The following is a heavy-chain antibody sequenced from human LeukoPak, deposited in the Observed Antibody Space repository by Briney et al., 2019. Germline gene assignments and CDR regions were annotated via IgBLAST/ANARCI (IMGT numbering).Heavy chain of an antibody. CDR3: ARGGNIAPFDY. CDR2: ISISGNTV. V-gene: IGHV3-48*03. J-gene: IGHJ4*02. Sequence: GGSLRLSCAASGFTFSSYWMSWVRQAPGKGLEWVSYISISGNTVYYADSVKGRFTISRDNAKNSLYLQMNSLRAEDTAIYYCARGGNIAPFDYWGQGSLVTVSS. CDR1: GFTFSSYW. D-gene: IGHD6-13*01.